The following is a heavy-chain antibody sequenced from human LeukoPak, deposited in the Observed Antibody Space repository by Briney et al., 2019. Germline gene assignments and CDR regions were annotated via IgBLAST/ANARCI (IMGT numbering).Heavy chain of an antibody. CDR3: ARGRHSSSWYRYFQH. CDR2: IYYSGST. V-gene: IGHV4-59*12. CDR1: GGSISSYY. J-gene: IGHJ1*01. Sequence: PSETLSLTCTVSGGSISSYYWSWIRQPPGKGLEWIGYIYYSGSTNYNPSLKSRVTISVDTSKNQFSLKLSSVTAADTAVYYCARGRHSSSWYRYFQHWGQGTLVTVSS. D-gene: IGHD6-13*01.